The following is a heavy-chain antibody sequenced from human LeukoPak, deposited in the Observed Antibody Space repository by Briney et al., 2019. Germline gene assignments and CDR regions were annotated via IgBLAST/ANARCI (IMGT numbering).Heavy chain of an antibody. CDR3: AKDLGYCRGASCHMFDY. D-gene: IGHD2-15*01. J-gene: IGHJ4*02. CDR2: IVGSGGRT. V-gene: IGHV3-23*01. Sequence: PGGSLRLSCAASGFTYSSYAVSSARHAPGKGLEWVSAIVGSGGRTYYADSVKGRFTTSRDISTNMLYLQMNSLRAAHPALSYCAKDLGYCRGASCHMFDYWGQGTLVTVSS. CDR1: GFTYSSYA.